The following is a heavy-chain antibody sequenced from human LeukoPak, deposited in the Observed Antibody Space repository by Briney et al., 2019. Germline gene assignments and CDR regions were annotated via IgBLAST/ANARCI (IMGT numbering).Heavy chain of an antibody. CDR2: INPNSGGT. V-gene: IGHV1-2*06. J-gene: IGHJ4*02. CDR3: AKDLSGSYLDIDY. Sequence: GASVKVSCKASGYTFTGYYMHWVRQAPGQGLEWMGRINPNSGGTNYAQKFQGRVTMTRDTSISTAYMELSRLRSDDTAVYYCAKDLSGSYLDIDYWGQGTLVTVSS. D-gene: IGHD1-26*01. CDR1: GYTFTGYY.